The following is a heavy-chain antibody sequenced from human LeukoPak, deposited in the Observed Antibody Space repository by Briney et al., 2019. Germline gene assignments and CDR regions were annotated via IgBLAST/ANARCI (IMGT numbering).Heavy chain of an antibody. D-gene: IGHD1-26*01. V-gene: IGHV4-34*01. CDR1: GGSISSYY. CDR3: ARGEVGAKAADY. J-gene: IGHJ4*02. Sequence: YPSETLSLTCTVSGGSISSYYWSWIRQPPGKGLEWIGEINHSGSTNYNPSLKSRVTISVDTSKNQFSLKLSSVTAADTAVYYCARGEVGAKAADYWGQGTLVTVSS. CDR2: INHSGST.